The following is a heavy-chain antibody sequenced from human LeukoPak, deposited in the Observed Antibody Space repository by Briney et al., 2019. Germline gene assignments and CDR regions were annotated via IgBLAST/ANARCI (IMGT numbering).Heavy chain of an antibody. CDR2: IYYSGST. J-gene: IGHJ6*02. CDR1: GGSISSYY. V-gene: IGHV4-59*12. D-gene: IGHD3-22*01. Sequence: SETLSLTCTVSGGSISSYYWSWIRQPPGKGLEWIGYIYYSGSTNYNPSLKSRVTISVDTSKNQFSLKLSSVTAADTAVYYCARDSYDSSGRSNYGMDVWGQGTTVTVSS. CDR3: ARDSYDSSGRSNYGMDV.